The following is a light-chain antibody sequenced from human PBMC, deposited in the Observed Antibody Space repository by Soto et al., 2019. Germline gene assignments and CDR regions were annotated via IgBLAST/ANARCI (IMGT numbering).Light chain of an antibody. J-gene: IGLJ3*02. CDR3: AAWDDSLGEV. CDR1: TSNIGTNT. CDR2: SHN. V-gene: IGLV1-44*01. Sequence: QSVLTQPASASGTPGQRVTISCSGSTSNIGTNTVNWYQQLPGTAPKLLIYSHNQRPSGVPDRFSGSKSGTSASLAISGLQSEDEADYYCAAWDDSLGEVFGGGTKLTVL.